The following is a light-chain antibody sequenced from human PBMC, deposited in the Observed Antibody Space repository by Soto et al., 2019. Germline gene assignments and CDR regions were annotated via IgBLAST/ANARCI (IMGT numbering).Light chain of an antibody. J-gene: IGKJ2*01. CDR3: QQRTDWPPVYT. CDR1: QSVSSF. Sequence: EIVLTQSPVTLSLSPGDRATLSCRPSQSVSSFLAWYQQKPGQPPRLLIYDVSNRAAGNPARFSGSGSGTDFTLTISSLEPEDFAVYYVQQRTDWPPVYTFGQGTKLEIK. CDR2: DVS. V-gene: IGKV3-11*01.